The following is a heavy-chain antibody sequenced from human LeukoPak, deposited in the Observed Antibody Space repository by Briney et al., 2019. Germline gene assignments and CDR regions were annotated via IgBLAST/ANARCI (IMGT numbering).Heavy chain of an antibody. CDR3: ARHAEAGTTSCPLDY. J-gene: IGHJ4*02. D-gene: IGHD2-2*01. V-gene: IGHV4-39*01. Sequence: SSETLPLTCTVSGGSISSGGYYWGWIRQPPGKGLEWIGSINYSGSTYHNPSLKSRVTISVDTSKNQFSLKVSSVTAADTAAYYCARHAEAGTTSCPLDYWGQGTLVTVSS. CDR2: INYSGST. CDR1: GGSISSGGYY.